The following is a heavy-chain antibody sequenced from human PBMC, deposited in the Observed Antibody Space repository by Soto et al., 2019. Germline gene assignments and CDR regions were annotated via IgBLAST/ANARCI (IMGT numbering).Heavy chain of an antibody. CDR3: AKESSCSTISCYFDN. J-gene: IGHJ4*02. CDR2: VSGSGNSGTGDRT. CDR1: GFTFSDYG. V-gene: IGHV3-23*01. Sequence: EVQLSESGGGLVEPGGSLRLSCAASGFTFSDYGMSWVRQAPGKGLEWVSGVSGSGNSGTGDRTYYADSVKGRFTISRDNSKNTLYLQMNSLRAEDTAVYYCAKESSCSTISCYFDNWGQGTLVTVSS. D-gene: IGHD2-2*01.